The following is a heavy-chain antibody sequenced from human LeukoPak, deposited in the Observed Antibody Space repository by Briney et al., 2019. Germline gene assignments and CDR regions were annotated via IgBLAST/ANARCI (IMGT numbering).Heavy chain of an antibody. CDR1: GGSISSSSYY. D-gene: IGHD3-22*01. CDR2: IYYSGST. V-gene: IGHV4-39*07. J-gene: IGHJ3*02. Sequence: KASETLSLTCTVSGGSISSSSYYWGWIRQPPGKGLEWIGSIYYSGSTYYNPSLKSRVTISVDTSKNQFSLKLSSVTAADTAVYYCARGYYYDSSGYVTGAFDIWGQGTMVTVSS. CDR3: ARGYYYDSSGYVTGAFDI.